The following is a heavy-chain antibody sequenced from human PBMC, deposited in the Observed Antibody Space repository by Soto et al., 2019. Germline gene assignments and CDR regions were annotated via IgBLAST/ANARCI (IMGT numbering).Heavy chain of an antibody. CDR3: AKDGLQIAAAGIYYYYGMDV. CDR2: ISYDGSNK. Sequence: QVQLVESGGGVVQPGRSLRLSCAASGFTFSSYGMHWVRQAPGKGLEWVAVISYDGSNKYYADSVKGRFTISRNNSKNTLYLQMNSLRAEETAVYYCAKDGLQIAAAGIYYYYGMDVWGQGTTVTVSS. D-gene: IGHD6-13*01. CDR1: GFTFSSYG. J-gene: IGHJ6*02. V-gene: IGHV3-30*18.